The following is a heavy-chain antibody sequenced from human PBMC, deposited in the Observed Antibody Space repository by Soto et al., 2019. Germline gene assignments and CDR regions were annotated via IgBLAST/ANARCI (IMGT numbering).Heavy chain of an antibody. CDR2: ISAYNGNT. J-gene: IGHJ4*02. Sequence: QVQLVQSGAEVKKHGASVKVSCKASGYTFTNFGISWVRQAPGQGLEWMGWISAYNGNTNYAQKFQGRVPMTTDTATSTAYLEVRSLGSDDTAVYYCARGRTPIDYWGQGTMVTVS. CDR1: GYTFTNFG. D-gene: IGHD2-15*01. V-gene: IGHV1-18*01. CDR3: ARGRTPIDY.